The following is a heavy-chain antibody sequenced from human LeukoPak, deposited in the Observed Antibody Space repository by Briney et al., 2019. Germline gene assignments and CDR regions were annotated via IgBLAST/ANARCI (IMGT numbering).Heavy chain of an antibody. D-gene: IGHD2-21*02. Sequence: ASVKVSCKASRYTFTSYGISWVRQAPGQGLEWMGWISAYNGNTNYAQKLQGRVTMTTDTSTSTAYMELRSLRSDDTAVYYCARDPTYCGGDCYPEDVWGQGTTVTVSS. CDR2: ISAYNGNT. CDR3: ARDPTYCGGDCYPEDV. J-gene: IGHJ6*02. CDR1: RYTFTSYG. V-gene: IGHV1-18*01.